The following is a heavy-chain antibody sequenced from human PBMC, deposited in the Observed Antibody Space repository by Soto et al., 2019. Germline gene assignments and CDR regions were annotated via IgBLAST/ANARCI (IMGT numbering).Heavy chain of an antibody. Sequence: GGSLRLSCAVSGFTVSNNYMSWVRQAPGKGLEWVSVIYSGGSTHYADSVKGRFTISRDNSKNTLYLQMNSLRTEDTAVYYCARGQPAFGDDSGDPFSYWGQGTLVTVSS. CDR1: GFTVSNNY. CDR2: IYSGGST. V-gene: IGHV3-53*01. D-gene: IGHD3-22*01. J-gene: IGHJ4*02. CDR3: ARGQPAFGDDSGDPFSY.